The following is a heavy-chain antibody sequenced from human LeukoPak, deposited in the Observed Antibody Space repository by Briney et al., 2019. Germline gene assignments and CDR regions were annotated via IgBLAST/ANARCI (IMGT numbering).Heavy chain of an antibody. J-gene: IGHJ6*03. CDR2: MIPNSGNT. V-gene: IGHV1-8*01. Sequence: GPSVKVSCKASGYTFTSYDINWVRQATGQGLEWMGWMIPNSGNTGYAQKFQSRVTITADESTSTAYMELSSLRSKDTAVYYCARDGYYDILTGQVSYYYMDVWGKGTTVTVSS. CDR3: ARDGYYDILTGQVSYYYMDV. D-gene: IGHD3-9*01. CDR1: GYTFTSYD.